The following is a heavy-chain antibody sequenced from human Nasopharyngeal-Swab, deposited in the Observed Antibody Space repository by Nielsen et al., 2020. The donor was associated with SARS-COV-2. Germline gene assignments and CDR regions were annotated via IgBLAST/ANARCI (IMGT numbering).Heavy chain of an antibody. CDR1: GGSFNNFS. V-gene: IGHV4-34*01. CDR2: FHPHGFP. J-gene: IGHJ4*02. CDR3: GRGLDHHKVGNV. D-gene: IGHD1-1*01. Sequence: SETLSLTCNVSGGSFNNFSASWVRQPPGKGLEWIGEFHPHGFPSYNPSLWSRVTISVDTSKNQLSLKFRSVTAADTAVYYCGRGLDHHKVGNVWGPGIRVTVSS.